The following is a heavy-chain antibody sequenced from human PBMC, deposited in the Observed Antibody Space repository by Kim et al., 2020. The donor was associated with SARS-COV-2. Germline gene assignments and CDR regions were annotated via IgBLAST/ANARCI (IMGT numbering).Heavy chain of an antibody. V-gene: IGHV1-3*01. CDR2: INAGNVTT. J-gene: IGHJ4*02. CDR1: GYTFTSYA. CDR3: ARERREGSSWFFDY. Sequence: ASVKVSCKASGYTFTSYAMHWVRQAPGQRLEWMGWINAGNVTTKYSKKFQGRVTITRDTSASTAYMELSSLRSEDTAVYYCARERREGSSWFFDYWGQGTLVTVSS. D-gene: IGHD6-13*01.